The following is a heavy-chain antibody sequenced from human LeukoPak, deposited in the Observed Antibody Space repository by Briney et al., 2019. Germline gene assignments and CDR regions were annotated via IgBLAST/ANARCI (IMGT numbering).Heavy chain of an antibody. J-gene: IGHJ4*02. D-gene: IGHD6-6*01. CDR3: ASLSSSGFDY. V-gene: IGHV5-51*01. CDR2: IYPGDSDT. CDR1: GYNFTSYW. Sequence: GESLQISCKGSGYNFTSYWMGWVRQLPGKGLEWIGIIYPGDSDTRYSPSFQGQVTISADKSISTAYLQWSSLKASDTAMYYFASLSSSGFDYWGQGTLVTVSS.